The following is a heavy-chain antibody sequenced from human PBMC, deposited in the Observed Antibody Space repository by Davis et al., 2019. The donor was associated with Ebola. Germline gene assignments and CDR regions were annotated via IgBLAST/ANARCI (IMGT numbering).Heavy chain of an antibody. J-gene: IGHJ6*02. CDR3: ARDSNYYDETYGMDV. CDR1: AYTFTSYP. CDR2: INTNTGIP. V-gene: IGHV7-4-1*02. D-gene: IGHD3-22*01. Sequence: ASVKVSCKASAYTFTSYPMHWVRQAPGQGLEWMGWINTNTGIPTYAQGFTGRFVFSLDTSVSTAYLQISSLKADDTAVYYCARDSNYYDETYGMDVWGQGTTVTVSS.